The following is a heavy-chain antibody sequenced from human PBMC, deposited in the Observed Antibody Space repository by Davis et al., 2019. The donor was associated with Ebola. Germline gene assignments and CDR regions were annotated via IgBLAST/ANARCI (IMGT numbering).Heavy chain of an antibody. CDR2: IKEDGSEK. J-gene: IGHJ6*02. CDR1: GFTFRSYW. CDR3: ARGSRNMDV. V-gene: IGHV3-7*03. Sequence: GESLKISCAASGFTFRSYWMSWVRQAPGKGLEWVAKIKEDGSEKLEVDSVKGRFTISRDNAKDSLYLQMNSLRAEDTGVYYCARGSRNMDVGGQGTTVTVSS.